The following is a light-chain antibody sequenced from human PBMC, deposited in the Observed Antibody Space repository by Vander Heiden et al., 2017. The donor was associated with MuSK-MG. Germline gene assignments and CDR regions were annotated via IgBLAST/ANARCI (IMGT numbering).Light chain of an antibody. CDR1: QSISSA. CDR2: AGS. Sequence: DIQMTQSPSSLSASVGVRVTIPSRASQSISSALHWYQQKPGKAPKLLIYAGSNLQSGVPSRFSGSESVTDFTLTISRLQPQDFATYYFQQRHSAPITFGQGTGLEIK. V-gene: IGKV1-39*01. CDR3: QQRHSAPIT. J-gene: IGKJ5*01.